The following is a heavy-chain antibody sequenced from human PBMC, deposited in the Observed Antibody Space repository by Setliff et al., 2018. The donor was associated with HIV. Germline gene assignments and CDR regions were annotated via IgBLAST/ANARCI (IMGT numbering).Heavy chain of an antibody. CDR2: IFSNVTT. CDR3: ARRKLSKGGAFDY. D-gene: IGHD1-1*01. V-gene: IGHV4-4*09. J-gene: IGHJ4*02. Sequence: SETLSLTCTVSGDSIDDVYWSWIRQPPGQGLEWIGYIFSNVTTNYSPSLESRVTMSIDRSKSQFLLNLTSVNASDTAIYYCARRKLSKGGAFDYWGQGALVTVSS. CDR1: GDSIDDVY.